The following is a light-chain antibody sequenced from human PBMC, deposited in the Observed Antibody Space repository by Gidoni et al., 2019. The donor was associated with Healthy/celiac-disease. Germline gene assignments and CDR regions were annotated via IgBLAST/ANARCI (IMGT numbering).Light chain of an antibody. J-gene: IGKJ5*01. CDR1: QSVSSY. V-gene: IGKV3-11*01. Sequence: EIVLTQSTATLSLSPGERATLSCRASQSVSSYLAWYQQKPGQAPRLLIYDASNRATGIPARVSGSGSGTDFTLTISSLEPEDFAVYYCQQRSNWPPITFGQGTRLEIK. CDR2: DAS. CDR3: QQRSNWPPIT.